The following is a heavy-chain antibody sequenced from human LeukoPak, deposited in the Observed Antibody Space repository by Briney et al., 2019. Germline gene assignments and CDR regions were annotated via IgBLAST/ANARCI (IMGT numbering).Heavy chain of an antibody. D-gene: IGHD3-22*01. V-gene: IGHV4-4*02. J-gene: IGHJ3*02. CDR2: TYHSGST. Sequence: SETLSLTCAVSGGSISSSNWWSWVRQPPGKGLEWIGETYHSGSTNYNPSLKSRVTISVDKSKNQFSLKLSSVTAADTAVYYCATWAWEDSSGPPRSHAFDIWGQGTMVTVSS. CDR3: ATWAWEDSSGPPRSHAFDI. CDR1: GGSISSSNW.